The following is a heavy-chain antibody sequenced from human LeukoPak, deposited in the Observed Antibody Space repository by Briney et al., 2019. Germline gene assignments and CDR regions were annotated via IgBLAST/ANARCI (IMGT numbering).Heavy chain of an antibody. CDR2: IYPGDSDT. CDR3: ARQSAPFCSGGSCFVY. V-gene: IGHV5-51*01. J-gene: IGHJ4*02. Sequence: GESLKISCKISGDRLTNNWIGWVRQVPGKGLEWMGIIYPGDSDTRYSPSFQGQVTISADKSISTAHLQWSSLKASDTAMYYCARQSAPFCSGGSCFVYWGQGTLVTVSS. CDR1: GDRLTNNW. D-gene: IGHD2-15*01.